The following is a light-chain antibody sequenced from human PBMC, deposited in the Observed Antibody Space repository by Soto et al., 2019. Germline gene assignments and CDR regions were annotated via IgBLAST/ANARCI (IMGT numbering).Light chain of an antibody. CDR2: DVS. CDR1: QSVTSS. Sequence: GLSQSAATLSLTPGERATLSCRASQSVTSSLAWFKQKPGQAPRLLIYDVSARATDIPARFSGSGSGTDFTLTISRLEPEDFAVYYCQQRTSWPTFGGGTKVDIK. V-gene: IGKV3-11*01. CDR3: QQRTSWPT. J-gene: IGKJ4*01.